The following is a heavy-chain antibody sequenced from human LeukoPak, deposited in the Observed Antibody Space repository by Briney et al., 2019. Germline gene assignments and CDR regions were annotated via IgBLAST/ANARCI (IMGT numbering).Heavy chain of an antibody. CDR1: GFTFSSYW. V-gene: IGHV3-74*01. CDR3: ARVLWPYYYYYGMDV. J-gene: IGHJ6*04. CDR2: INSDGSST. Sequence: GGSLRLSCAASGFTFSSYWMHWVRQAPGKGLVWVSRINSDGSSTSYADSVKDRFTISRDNAKNTLYLQMNSLRAEDTAVYYCARVLWPYYYYYGMDVWGKGTTVTVSS. D-gene: IGHD2-21*01.